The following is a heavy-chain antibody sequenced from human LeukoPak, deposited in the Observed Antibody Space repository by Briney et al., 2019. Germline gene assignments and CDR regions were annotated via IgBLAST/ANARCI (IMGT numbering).Heavy chain of an antibody. CDR3: ARDQKDMITFGGVIDTFAAFDI. CDR1: GGSISSSSYY. V-gene: IGHV4-39*07. Sequence: KPSETLSLTCTVSGGSISSSSYYWGWIRQPPGKGLEWIGRIYTSGSTNYNPSLKSRVTMSVDTSKNQFSLKLSSVTAADTAVYYCARDQKDMITFGGVIDTFAAFDIWGQGTMVTVSS. J-gene: IGHJ3*02. CDR2: IYTSGST. D-gene: IGHD3-16*02.